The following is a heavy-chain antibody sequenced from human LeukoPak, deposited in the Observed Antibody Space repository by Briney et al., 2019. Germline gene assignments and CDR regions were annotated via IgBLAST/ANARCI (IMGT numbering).Heavy chain of an antibody. Sequence: SVKVSCKASGGTFSSYAISWVRQAPGQGLEWMGGIIPIFGTANYAQKFQGKVTITTDESTSTAYMELRSLRSDDTAVYYCARVRDYLFDYWGQGTLVTVSS. CDR2: IIPIFGTA. V-gene: IGHV1-69*05. CDR3: ARVRDYLFDY. D-gene: IGHD2/OR15-2a*01. CDR1: GGTFSSYA. J-gene: IGHJ4*02.